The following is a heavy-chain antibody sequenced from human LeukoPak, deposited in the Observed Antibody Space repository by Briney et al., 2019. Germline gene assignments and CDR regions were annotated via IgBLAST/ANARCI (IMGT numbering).Heavy chain of an antibody. CDR3: AKDQGGASIAARQYYFDY. D-gene: IGHD6-6*01. J-gene: IGHJ4*02. V-gene: IGHV3-23*01. CDR2: ISGSGGST. CDR1: GFTFSSYA. Sequence: GGSLRLSCAASGFTFSSYAMSWVRQAPGKGLEWVSAISGSGGSTYYADSVKGRFTISRDNSKNTLYLQMNSLRAEDTAVYYCAKDQGGASIAARQYYFDYWGQGTLVTVSS.